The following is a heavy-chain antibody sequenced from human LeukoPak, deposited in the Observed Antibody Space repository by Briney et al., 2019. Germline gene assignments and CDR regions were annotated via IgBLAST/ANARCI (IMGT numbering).Heavy chain of an antibody. CDR1: GGSISSGGYY. CDR3: ARGSIAVAGTNYYYYGMDV. J-gene: IGHJ6*02. Sequence: SETLSLTCTVSGGSISSGGYYWSWIRQRPGMGLEWIGFIYHSGSTYYNPSLKSRVTITVDTSKNQFSLKLSSVTAADTAVYYCARGSIAVAGTNYYYYGMDVWGQGTTVTVSS. V-gene: IGHV4-31*03. CDR2: IYHSGST. D-gene: IGHD6-19*01.